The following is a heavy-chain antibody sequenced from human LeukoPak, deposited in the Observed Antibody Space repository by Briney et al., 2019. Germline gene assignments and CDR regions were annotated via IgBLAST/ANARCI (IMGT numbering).Heavy chain of an antibody. J-gene: IGHJ4*02. Sequence: GGSLRLSCAASGFIFSDYWMMWVRQAPGKGLEWVANVDRDGISKYYADSVKGRFTISRDNAKNSLSLQMNRLRVEDTALYYCARGKIDYWGQGILVTASS. CDR3: ARGKIDY. CDR1: GFIFSDYW. CDR2: VDRDGISK. V-gene: IGHV3-7*01.